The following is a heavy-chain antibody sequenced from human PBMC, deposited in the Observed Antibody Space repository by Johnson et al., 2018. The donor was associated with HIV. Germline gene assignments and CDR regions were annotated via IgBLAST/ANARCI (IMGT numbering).Heavy chain of an antibody. V-gene: IGHV3-74*03. D-gene: IGHD3-22*01. Sequence: VQLVESGGGLVQPGGSLRLSCAASGFTFSSYWMHWVRQAPGKGLVWVSRINSDWSNTKYADSVKGRFTISRDNAKNTLYLQMNSLRAEDTAVYYCAREGTYYYDNSGYNDAFDVWGQGTMVTVSS. CDR2: INSDWSNT. J-gene: IGHJ3*01. CDR3: AREGTYYYDNSGYNDAFDV. CDR1: GFTFSSYW.